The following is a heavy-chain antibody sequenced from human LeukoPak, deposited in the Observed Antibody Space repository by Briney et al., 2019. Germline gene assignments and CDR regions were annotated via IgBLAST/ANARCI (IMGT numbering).Heavy chain of an antibody. CDR3: AGLGDYSSGGDWFDP. CDR1: GYSFTSYW. CDR2: IYPGDSDT. D-gene: IGHD6-25*01. Sequence: GESLKISCKGSGYSFTSYWIGWVRQMPGKGLEWMGIIYPGDSDTRYSPSFQGQVTISADKSISTAYLQWSSLKASDTAMYYCAGLGDYSSGGDWFDPWGQGTLVTVSS. V-gene: IGHV5-51*01. J-gene: IGHJ5*02.